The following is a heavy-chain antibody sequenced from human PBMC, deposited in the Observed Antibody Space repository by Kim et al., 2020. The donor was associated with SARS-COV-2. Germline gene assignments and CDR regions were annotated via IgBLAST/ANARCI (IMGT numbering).Heavy chain of an antibody. CDR2: IYYSGST. V-gene: IGHV4-39*01. J-gene: IGHJ4*02. D-gene: IGHD3-10*01. CDR3: ARLPGGSGSDFDY. CDR1: GGSISSSSYY. Sequence: SETLSLTCTVSGGSISSSSYYWGWIRQPPGKGLEWIVSIYYSGSTYYNPSPKSRVTISVDTSKNKFSLKLSSVTAADTAVYYCARLPGGSGSDFDYWGQGTLVTVSS.